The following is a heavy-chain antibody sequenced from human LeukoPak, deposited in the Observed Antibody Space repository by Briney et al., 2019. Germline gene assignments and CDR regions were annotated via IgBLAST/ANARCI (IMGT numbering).Heavy chain of an antibody. Sequence: SETLSLTCAVYGGSFSGYYWSWIRQPPGKGLEWIGEINHSGSTNYNPSLKSRLTISVDTSKNQFSLKLSSVTAADTAVYYCARGSGSPTPFPFDYWGQGTLVTVSS. CDR3: ARGSGSPTPFPFDY. V-gene: IGHV4-34*01. CDR1: GGSFSGYY. D-gene: IGHD1-26*01. CDR2: INHSGST. J-gene: IGHJ4*02.